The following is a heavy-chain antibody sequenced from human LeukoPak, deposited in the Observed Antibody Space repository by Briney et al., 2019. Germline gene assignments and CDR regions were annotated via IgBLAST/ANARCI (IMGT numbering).Heavy chain of an antibody. J-gene: IGHJ4*02. D-gene: IGHD1-26*01. V-gene: IGHV3-23*01. CDR1: GFTFSNHP. CDR3: ARRVVGGSAGFDS. CDR2: ISDNGATT. Sequence: GGSLRLSCAASGFTFSNHPMRWVRQAPGKGLEWVSAISDNGATTYYADSVKGRFTISRDNSKNTLYLQMNSLRAEDTAFYYCARRVVGGSAGFDSWGLGTLVTVSS.